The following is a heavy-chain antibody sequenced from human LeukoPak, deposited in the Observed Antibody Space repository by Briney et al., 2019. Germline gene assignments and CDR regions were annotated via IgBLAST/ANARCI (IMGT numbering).Heavy chain of an antibody. CDR2: IRSKTDGGST. CDR1: GFTFTNAW. Sequence: AGGSLRLSCAASGFTFTNAWMSWVRQAPGKGQEWVGLIRSKTDGGSTDYAASVKGRFTISREDSKNTLHLQMSSLKTEDTAVYYCATVYWYFDLWGLGTLVSVSA. J-gene: IGHJ2*01. CDR3: ATVYWYFDL. V-gene: IGHV3-15*01.